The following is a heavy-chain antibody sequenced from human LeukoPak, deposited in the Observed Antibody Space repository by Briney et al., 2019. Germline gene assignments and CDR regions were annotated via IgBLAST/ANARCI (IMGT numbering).Heavy chain of an antibody. Sequence: GGSLRLSCAASGFTFSSCGMHWVRQAPGKGLEWVAVIWYDGSNKYYADSVKGRFTISRDNSKNTLYLQMNSLRAEDTAVYYCAREGDSSGYCSGPFDYWGQGTLVTVSS. CDR3: AREGDSSGYCSGPFDY. D-gene: IGHD3-22*01. J-gene: IGHJ4*02. CDR1: GFTFSSCG. CDR2: IWYDGSNK. V-gene: IGHV3-33*01.